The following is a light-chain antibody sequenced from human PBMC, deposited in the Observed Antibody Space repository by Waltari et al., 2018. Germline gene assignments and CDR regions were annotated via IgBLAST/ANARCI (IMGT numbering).Light chain of an antibody. Sequence: QSALTQPRSVSGSPGQSVTISCTGTSSDVGNYDSVSWYQQHPGKPPKLMIYDVPKRPQGVPDRFSGSKSGNTASLTISGLTAEDEADYYCYSYAGSYTWVFGGGTKLTVL. J-gene: IGLJ3*02. CDR1: SSDVGNYDS. V-gene: IGLV2-11*01. CDR2: DVP. CDR3: YSYAGSYTWV.